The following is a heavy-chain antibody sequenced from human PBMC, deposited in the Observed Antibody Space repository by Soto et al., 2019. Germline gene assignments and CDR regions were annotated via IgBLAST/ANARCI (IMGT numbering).Heavy chain of an antibody. D-gene: IGHD3-10*01. V-gene: IGHV4-59*08. J-gene: IGHJ5*02. CDR1: GGSISSYY. CDR3: ARHGGPLYYYGSGSNYHNWFDP. CDR2: IYNSGST. Sequence: QVQLQESGPGLVKASETLSLTCTVSGGSISSYYWSWIRQPPGKGLEWIGYIYNSGSTNYNPSLKSRVTISVDTSKNQFSLKLSLVTAADTAVYYCARHGGPLYYYGSGSNYHNWFDPWGQGTLVTVSS.